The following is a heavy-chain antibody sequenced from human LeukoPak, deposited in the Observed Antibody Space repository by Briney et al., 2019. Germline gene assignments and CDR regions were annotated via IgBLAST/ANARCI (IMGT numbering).Heavy chain of an antibody. V-gene: IGHV3-23*01. Sequence: PGGSLRLSCAASGFTFSSYAMSWVRQAPGRGLEWVSAISGSGGSTYYADSVKGRFTISRDNSKNTLYLQMNSLRAEDTAVYYCAKDPYCSSTSCYAHYRGQGTLVTVSS. J-gene: IGHJ4*02. D-gene: IGHD2-2*01. CDR2: ISGSGGST. CDR3: AKDPYCSSTSCYAHY. CDR1: GFTFSSYA.